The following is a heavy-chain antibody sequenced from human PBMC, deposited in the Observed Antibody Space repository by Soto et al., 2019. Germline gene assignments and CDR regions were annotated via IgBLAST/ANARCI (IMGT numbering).Heavy chain of an antibody. CDR3: TTDSRYEYYDFWSGYYEDAFDI. J-gene: IGHJ3*02. Sequence: GGSLRLSCAASGFTFSNAWMNWVRQAPGKGLEWVGRIKSKTDGGTTDYAAPVKGRFTISRDDSKNTLYLQMNSLKTEDTAVYYCTTDSRYEYYDFWSGYYEDAFDIWGQGTMVTVSS. CDR1: GFTFSNAW. D-gene: IGHD3-3*01. CDR2: IKSKTDGGTT. V-gene: IGHV3-15*07.